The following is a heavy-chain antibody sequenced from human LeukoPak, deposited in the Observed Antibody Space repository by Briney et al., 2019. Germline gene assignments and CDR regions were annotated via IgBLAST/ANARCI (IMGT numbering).Heavy chain of an antibody. D-gene: IGHD2-2*01. CDR2: IYTSWST. J-gene: IGHJ6*03. CDR3: ARGVGSSSRVRYSYMDV. Sequence: SQTLSLTCTVSGGSISSGSYYWSWIRQPAGKGLEWIGRIYTSWSTNYNPSLKSRVSKSIDTSKNQFSLKLSSVTAADTAVYYCARGVGSSSRVRYSYMDVWGKGTTVTVSS. V-gene: IGHV4-61*02. CDR1: GGSISSGSYY.